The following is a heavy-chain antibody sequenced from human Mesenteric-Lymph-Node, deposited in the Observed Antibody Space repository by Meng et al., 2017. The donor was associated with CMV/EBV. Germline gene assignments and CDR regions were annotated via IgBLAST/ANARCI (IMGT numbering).Heavy chain of an antibody. Sequence: SETLSLTCTVSGGSISSYYWSWIRQPPGRGLEWIGRIHYRGNANYDPSLKSRVTISVDTSKNQCSLKVSSVTTADKALYYCAASSYSTSAGAFDIWGQGTMVTVSS. D-gene: IGHD2-2*01. V-gene: IGHV4-59*08. CDR2: IHYRGNA. CDR3: AASSYSTSAGAFDI. CDR1: GGSISSYY. J-gene: IGHJ3*02.